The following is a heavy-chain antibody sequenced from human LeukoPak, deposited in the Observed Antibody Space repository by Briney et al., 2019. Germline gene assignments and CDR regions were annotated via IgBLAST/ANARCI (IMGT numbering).Heavy chain of an antibody. CDR3: AKDRSNWNYFDY. D-gene: IGHD1-20*01. J-gene: IGHJ4*02. V-gene: IGHV3-30*18. CDR2: ISYDGSKK. Sequence: GGSLRLSCAASGFTFSSYGMHWVRQAPGKGLEWVAVISYDGSKKYYADSVKGRFTISRDNSKNTLYLQMNSLRAEDTAVYYCAKDRSNWNYFDYWGQGTLVTVSS. CDR1: GFTFSSYG.